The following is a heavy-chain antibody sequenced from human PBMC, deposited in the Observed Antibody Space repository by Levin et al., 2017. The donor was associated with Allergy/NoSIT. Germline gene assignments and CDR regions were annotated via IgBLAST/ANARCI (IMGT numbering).Heavy chain of an antibody. CDR1: GFTLSRHA. V-gene: IGHV3-23*01. D-gene: IGHD6-13*01. CDR2: LSDTGTNT. J-gene: IGHJ4*02. Sequence: LSLPCAASGFTLSRHAMSWVRQAPGKGLEWVSSLSDTGTNTYYADSVKGRFTISRDNSKNTLYLQMNSLRAEDTAVYYCARDPYSSGWYYGDHWGQGTPVIVSS. CDR3: ARDPYSSGWYYGDH.